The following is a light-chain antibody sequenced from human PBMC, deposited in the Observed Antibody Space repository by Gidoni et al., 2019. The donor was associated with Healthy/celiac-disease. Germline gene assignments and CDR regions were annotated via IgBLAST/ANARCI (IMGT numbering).Light chain of an antibody. CDR1: QSVSSY. Sequence: EIALTQSPATLSLSPGERATLSCRASQSVSSYLAWYQQKPGQAPRLLIYDASNRATGIPARFSGSGCWIDFTLTISSLEHEDFAVYYCQQRSNWPPFTFGGGTKVEIK. V-gene: IGKV3-11*01. J-gene: IGKJ4*01. CDR3: QQRSNWPPFT. CDR2: DAS.